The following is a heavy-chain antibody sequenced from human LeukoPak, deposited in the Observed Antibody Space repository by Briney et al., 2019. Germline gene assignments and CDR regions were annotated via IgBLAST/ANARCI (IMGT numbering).Heavy chain of an antibody. V-gene: IGHV3-73*01. D-gene: IGHD1-26*01. CDR3: TRDSGTYNWLDP. J-gene: IGHJ5*02. Sequence: GGSLKLACAASGFTFSGSAIHWVRQSSGKGLEWVGHIDKKDNFYATTSAASVTGRFTISRDDSKNTAYLQMNSLKTEDTALYYCTRDSGTYNWLDPWGQGTLSPSPQ. CDR2: IDKKDNFYAT. CDR1: GFTFSGSA.